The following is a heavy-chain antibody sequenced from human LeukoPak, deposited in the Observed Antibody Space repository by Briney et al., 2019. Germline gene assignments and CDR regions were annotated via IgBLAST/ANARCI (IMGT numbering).Heavy chain of an antibody. V-gene: IGHV3-23*01. J-gene: IGHJ4*02. D-gene: IGHD2-2*02. CDR3: AKAPADYCSSTSCYTVLYFDY. Sequence: GGSLRLSCAASGVTFSRYAMSWVCQAPGKGLEWVSAISGSGGSTYYADSVKGRFTISRDNSKNTLYLQMNSLRAEDTAVYYCAKAPADYCSSTSCYTVLYFDYWGQGTLVTVSS. CDR1: GVTFSRYA. CDR2: ISGSGGST.